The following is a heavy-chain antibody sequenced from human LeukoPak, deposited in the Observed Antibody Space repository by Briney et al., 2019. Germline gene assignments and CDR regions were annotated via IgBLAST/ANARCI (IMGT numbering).Heavy chain of an antibody. D-gene: IGHD3-10*01. V-gene: IGHV4-39*07. J-gene: IGHJ5*02. Sequence: KPSETLSLTCTVSGGSISSSSYYWGWIRQPPGKGLEWIGEINHSGSTNYNPSLKSRVTISVDTSKNQFSLKLSSVTAADTAVYYCARGTSDELWFGELLHKNNWFDPWGQGTLVTVSS. CDR2: INHSGST. CDR3: ARGTSDELWFGELLHKNNWFDP. CDR1: GGSISSSSYY.